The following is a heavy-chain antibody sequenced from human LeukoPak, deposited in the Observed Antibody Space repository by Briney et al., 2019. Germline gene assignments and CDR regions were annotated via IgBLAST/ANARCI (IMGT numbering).Heavy chain of an antibody. CDR2: ISAGGGTT. D-gene: IGHD4-17*01. J-gene: IGHJ4*02. CDR1: GLPFSTCA. V-gene: IGHV3-23*01. Sequence: PGGSLTLSCEASGLPFSTCAMSWVRHTPGKGLEWVSAISAGGGTTFHADSVKGRFTISRDNSKNTLYLQMNSLRADDTAVYYCARPTEPGYGDYFDYWGQGTLVTVSS. CDR3: ARPTEPGYGDYFDY.